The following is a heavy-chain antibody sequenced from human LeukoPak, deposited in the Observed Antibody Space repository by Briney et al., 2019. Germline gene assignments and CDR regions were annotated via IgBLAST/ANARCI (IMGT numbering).Heavy chain of an antibody. V-gene: IGHV3-21*01. CDR2: ISSSGDYI. CDR3: ARRLRSGYDLPKLSQPYYYMDV. J-gene: IGHJ6*03. Sequence: GGSLRLSCAASGFTFSSYWMHWARQAPGKGLEWVSSISSSGDYIYSADSLKGRFTISRDNAKNSLYLQMNSLRAEDTAVYYCARRLRSGYDLPKLSQPYYYMDVWGKGTTVTVSS. D-gene: IGHD5-12*01. CDR1: GFTFSSYW.